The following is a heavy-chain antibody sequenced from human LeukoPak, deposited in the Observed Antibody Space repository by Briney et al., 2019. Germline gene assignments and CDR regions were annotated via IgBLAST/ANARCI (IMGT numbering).Heavy chain of an antibody. CDR3: ATDSGSYSGEVRY. D-gene: IGHD1-26*01. J-gene: IGHJ4*02. CDR1: GGSFSGYY. V-gene: IGHV4-34*01. Sequence: SSETLSLTCAVYGGSFSGYYWSWIRQPPGKGLEWIGEINHSGSTNYNPSLKSRVTISVDTSKNQFSLKLSSVTAADTAVYYCATDSGSYSGEVRYWGQGTLVTVSS. CDR2: INHSGST.